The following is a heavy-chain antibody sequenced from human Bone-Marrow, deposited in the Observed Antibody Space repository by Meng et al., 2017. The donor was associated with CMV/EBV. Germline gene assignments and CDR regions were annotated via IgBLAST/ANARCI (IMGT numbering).Heavy chain of an antibody. CDR2: IYYSGST. Sequence: ESLKISCTVSGGSVSSNTYYWAWIRQPPGKGLEWIGSIYYSGSTYYNPSLKSRVTISVDMSKNQFSLKLSSVTAADTAVYYCARQGDGSGSYFYYGMDVWGQGTTVTVSS. V-gene: IGHV4-39*01. CDR1: GGSVSSNTYY. CDR3: ARQGDGSGSYFYYGMDV. J-gene: IGHJ6*02. D-gene: IGHD3-10*01.